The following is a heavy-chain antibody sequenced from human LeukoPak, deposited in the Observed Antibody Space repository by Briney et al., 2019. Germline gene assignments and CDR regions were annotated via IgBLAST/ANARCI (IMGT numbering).Heavy chain of an antibody. CDR1: GFTFRDYW. J-gene: IGHJ4*02. CDR2: IRQDGGEI. Sequence: GGSLRLSFVVPGFTFRDYWMSGVGQAPGGGLDGVANIRQDGGEIHYVDSVKGRFTISRDNAKNSLFLQMNSLRVEDTAVYYCARELDYGDFFDYWGQGTLVTVSS. CDR3: ARELDYGDFFDY. V-gene: IGHV3-7*01. D-gene: IGHD4-17*01.